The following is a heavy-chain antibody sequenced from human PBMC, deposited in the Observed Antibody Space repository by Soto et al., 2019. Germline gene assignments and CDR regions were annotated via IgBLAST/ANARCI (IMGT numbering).Heavy chain of an antibody. CDR1: GGSFSGYY. J-gene: IGHJ5*02. D-gene: IGHD5-12*01. CDR3: ARDGSGYSCYGQNIWSKNWFDP. Sequence: QVQLQQWGAGLLKPSETLSLTCAVYGGSFSGYYWSWIRQPPGKGLGWIGEINHSGSTNYNPSLTRRVTIAVDTSKNRCSLKLSSVTAADTAVYYCARDGSGYSCYGQNIWSKNWFDPWGQGTLVTVSS. V-gene: IGHV4-34*01. CDR2: INHSGST.